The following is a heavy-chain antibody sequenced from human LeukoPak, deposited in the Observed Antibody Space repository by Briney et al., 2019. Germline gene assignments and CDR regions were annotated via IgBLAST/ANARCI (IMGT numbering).Heavy chain of an antibody. J-gene: IGHJ4*02. CDR2: IHYGGTT. V-gene: IGHV4-39*07. D-gene: IGHD2-21*02. Sequence: PSETLSLTCTVSGGSIGSGYYWAWIRQPPGKGLEWIGSIHYGGTTHYNPSLKSRVTISVDTSKSQFSLKLSSVTAADTAVYYCARGLSAIVHWGQGTLVTVSS. CDR3: ARGLSAIVH. CDR1: GGSIGSGYY.